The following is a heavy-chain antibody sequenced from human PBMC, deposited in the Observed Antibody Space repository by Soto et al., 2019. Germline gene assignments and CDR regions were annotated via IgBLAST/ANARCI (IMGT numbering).Heavy chain of an antibody. CDR3: ARHNYGSGSTYFDY. J-gene: IGHJ4*02. V-gene: IGHV4-61*08. Sequence: TLSLTCTVSGGSISSGDYYWSWIRQPPGKGLEWIGYIYYSGSTNYNPSLKSRVTISVDTSKNQFSLKLNSMTAADTAVYYCARHNYGSGSTYFDYWGQGILVTVSS. CDR2: IYYSGST. D-gene: IGHD3-10*01. CDR1: GGSISSGDYY.